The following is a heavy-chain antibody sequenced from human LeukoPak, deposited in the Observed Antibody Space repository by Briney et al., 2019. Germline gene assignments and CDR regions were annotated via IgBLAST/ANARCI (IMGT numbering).Heavy chain of an antibody. CDR3: ARDPPQTTVVTGDAFDI. Sequence: SQTQSLTCTVSGGSISSGSYYWSWIRQPAGKGLEWIGRIYTSGSTNYNPSLKSRVTISVDTSKNQFSLKLSSVTAADTAVYYCARDPPQTTVVTGDAFDIWGQGTMVTVSS. J-gene: IGHJ3*02. CDR1: GGSISSGSYY. CDR2: IYTSGST. D-gene: IGHD4-23*01. V-gene: IGHV4-61*02.